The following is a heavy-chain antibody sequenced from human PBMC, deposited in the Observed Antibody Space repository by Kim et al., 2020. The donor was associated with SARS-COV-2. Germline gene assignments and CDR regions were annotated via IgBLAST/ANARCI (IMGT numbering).Heavy chain of an antibody. Sequence: SETLSLTCAVYGGSFSGYYWNWIRQPPGKGLEWIGEMNHSGSTNYNPSLESRVTISVDTSKNQFSLKLSSVTAADTAVYYCARRGEYGGNSFDYWGQGTLVTVSS. V-gene: IGHV4-34*01. J-gene: IGHJ4*02. CDR3: ARRGEYGGNSFDY. D-gene: IGHD2-21*02. CDR2: MNHSGST. CDR1: GGSFSGYY.